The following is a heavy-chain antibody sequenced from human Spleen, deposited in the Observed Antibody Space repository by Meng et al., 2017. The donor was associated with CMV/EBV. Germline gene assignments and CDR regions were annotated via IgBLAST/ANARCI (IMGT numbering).Heavy chain of an antibody. V-gene: IGHV3-23*03. CDR2: IYSGGSGT. D-gene: IGHD2-2*01. CDR1: GFTFISYA. Sequence: GGSLRLSCAASGFTFISYAMSWVRQAPGKGLEWVSVIYSGGSGTYYADFVKGRFTISRDNSKNTLYLQMNSLRAEDTAVYYCATDPIGYCSSTSCYPSQNYYYYGMDVWGQGTTVTVSS. CDR3: ATDPIGYCSSTSCYPSQNYYYYGMDV. J-gene: IGHJ6*02.